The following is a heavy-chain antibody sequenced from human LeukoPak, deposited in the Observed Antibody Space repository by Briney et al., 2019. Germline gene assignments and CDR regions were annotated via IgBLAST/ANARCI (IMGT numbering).Heavy chain of an antibody. Sequence: GGSLRLSCVASGFTFSRHPMHWVRQAPGKGLEWVAVISYDGSKKDYADSVEGRFTISRDNSKNTLHLQMNSLRAEDTAVYYCAKDVAYCSRTSCYVNFAYWGQGTLVTVSS. CDR3: AKDVAYCSRTSCYVNFAY. CDR2: ISYDGSKK. J-gene: IGHJ4*02. D-gene: IGHD2-2*01. V-gene: IGHV3-30*04. CDR1: GFTFSRHP.